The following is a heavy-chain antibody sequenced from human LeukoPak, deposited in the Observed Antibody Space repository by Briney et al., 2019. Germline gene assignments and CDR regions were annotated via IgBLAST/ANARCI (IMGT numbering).Heavy chain of an antibody. J-gene: IGHJ4*02. CDR3: ARHQSALLDCTQPDY. CDR2: IYPGDSDT. CDR1: GYSFTTYW. D-gene: IGHD3/OR15-3a*01. V-gene: IGHV5-51*01. Sequence: GESLKISCKGSGYSFTTYWIGWVRQMPGKGLEWMGIIYPGDSDTRYSPSFQGPVTIAAATSTCTAYLQWRSLKASDTAMYYCARHQSALLDCTQPDYWGQGTLVTVSS.